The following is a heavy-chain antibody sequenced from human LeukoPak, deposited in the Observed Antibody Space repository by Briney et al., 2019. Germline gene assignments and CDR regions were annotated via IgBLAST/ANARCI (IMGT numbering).Heavy chain of an antibody. Sequence: PGGSLRLSCAASGFTFSDYYMSWIRQAPGKGLEWVSYISSSSSYTNYADSVKGRFTISRDNAKNSLYLQMNSLRAEDTAVYYCARGIRENYYDSSGYYTPDWFDPWGQGTLVTVSS. J-gene: IGHJ5*02. CDR3: ARGIRENYYDSSGYYTPDWFDP. D-gene: IGHD3-22*01. CDR1: GFTFSDYY. V-gene: IGHV3-11*05. CDR2: ISSSSSYT.